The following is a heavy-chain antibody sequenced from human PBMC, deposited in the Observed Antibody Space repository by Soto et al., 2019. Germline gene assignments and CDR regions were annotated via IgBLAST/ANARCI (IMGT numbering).Heavy chain of an antibody. CDR2: IKQDGSEK. CDR3: ERDTRGSSSDH. D-gene: IGHD6-6*01. V-gene: IGHV3-7*03. J-gene: IGHJ4*02. Sequence: GGSLRLSCAASGFTFSSYWMSWVRQAPGKGLEWVANIKQDGSEKYYVDSVKGRFTISRDNAKNSLYLQMNSLRAEDTAVYYSERDTRGSSSDHWGQGTLVTVSS. CDR1: GFTFSSYW.